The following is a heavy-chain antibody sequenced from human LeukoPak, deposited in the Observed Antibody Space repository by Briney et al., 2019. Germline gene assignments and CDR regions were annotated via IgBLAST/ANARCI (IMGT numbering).Heavy chain of an antibody. CDR2: IYYSGGT. CDR1: GGSISSYY. CDR3: ARSGHYYDSSYYFDY. D-gene: IGHD3-22*01. J-gene: IGHJ4*02. Sequence: ASETLSLTCTVSGGSISSYYWSWIRQPPGKGLEWIGYIYYSGGTNYNPSLKSRVTISVDTSKNQFSLKLSSVTAADTAVYYCARSGHYYDSSYYFDYWGQGTLVTVSS. V-gene: IGHV4-59*01.